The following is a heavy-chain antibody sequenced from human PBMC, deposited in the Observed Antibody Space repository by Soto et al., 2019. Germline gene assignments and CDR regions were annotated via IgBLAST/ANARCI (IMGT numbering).Heavy chain of an antibody. J-gene: IGHJ4*02. CDR2: IRQSGDRS. Sequence: QLLESGGDLVQPGGSLRLSCAASGFIFSNFAMYWVRRAPGKGLEWVSSIRQSGDRSSYADSAKGRFTISRDNSKNTLYLQMNGLGLDDTAVYYCVTAVRTRLDIWGPGTLVTVSS. V-gene: IGHV3-23*01. D-gene: IGHD3-10*01. CDR3: VTAVRTRLDI. CDR1: GFIFSNFA.